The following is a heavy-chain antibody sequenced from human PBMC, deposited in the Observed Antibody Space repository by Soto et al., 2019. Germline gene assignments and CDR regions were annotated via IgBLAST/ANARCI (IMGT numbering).Heavy chain of an antibody. Sequence: GGSLRLSCAASGFTFSSSGMHWVSQAPGKGLEWVAVISYDGSNKYYADSVKGRFTSSRDNSKNTLYLQMNNLRAEDTAVYYCANSYYYYDSSGYYPFDYWGQGT. CDR3: ANSYYYYDSSGYYPFDY. D-gene: IGHD3-22*01. CDR2: ISYDGSNK. CDR1: GFTFSSSG. J-gene: IGHJ4*02. V-gene: IGHV3-30*18.